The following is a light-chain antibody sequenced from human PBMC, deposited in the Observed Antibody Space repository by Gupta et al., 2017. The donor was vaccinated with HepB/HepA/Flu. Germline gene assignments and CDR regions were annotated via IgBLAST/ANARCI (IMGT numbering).Light chain of an antibody. J-gene: IGKJ2*04. CDR3: QQYYSYPRS. Sequence: STGDRVTITCRASQGISSYLAWYQQKPGKAPKLLIYAASTLQSGVPSRFSGSGSGTDFTLTISCLQSEDFATYYCQQYYSYPRSFGQGTKLEIK. CDR2: AAS. V-gene: IGKV1-8*01. CDR1: QGISSY.